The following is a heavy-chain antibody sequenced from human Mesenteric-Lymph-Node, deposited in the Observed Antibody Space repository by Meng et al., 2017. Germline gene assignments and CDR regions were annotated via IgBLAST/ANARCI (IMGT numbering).Heavy chain of an antibody. CDR3: GRITMVRGSGEIDY. CDR2: IYYSGST. Sequence: SETLSLTCTVSGGSISSYYWSWIRQPPGKGLEWIGYIYYSGSTNYNPSLKSRVTISVDTSKNQFSLKLSSVTAADTAVYYCGRITMVRGSGEIDYWGQGTLVTVSS. J-gene: IGHJ4*02. CDR1: GGSISSYY. V-gene: IGHV4-59*01. D-gene: IGHD3-10*01.